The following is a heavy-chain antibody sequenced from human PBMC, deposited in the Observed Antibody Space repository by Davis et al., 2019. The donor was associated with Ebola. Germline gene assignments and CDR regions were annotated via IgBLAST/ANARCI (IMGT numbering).Heavy chain of an antibody. CDR1: GGYISGYY. Sequence: SETLSLTCTVSGGYISGYYWSWIRQPPGKGLEWIGNLYHGGGTNYSPSLKSRLTISLDTSKNQFSLELRSLTAADTAIYYCARDYVYWGQGTLVAVSS. D-gene: IGHD1-14*01. CDR3: ARDYVY. V-gene: IGHV4-59*12. J-gene: IGHJ4*02. CDR2: LYHGGGT.